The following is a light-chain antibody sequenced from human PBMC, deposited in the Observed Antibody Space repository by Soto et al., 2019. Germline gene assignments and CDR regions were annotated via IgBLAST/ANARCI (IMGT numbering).Light chain of an antibody. V-gene: IGLV2-14*01. CDR1: SSDVGGYNF. CDR2: EVS. CDR3: SSYRDANTVV. J-gene: IGLJ2*01. Sequence: QSALTQPASVPGSPGLPITISCTGTSSDVGGYNFVSWYQQYPGKAPKLVIYEVSNRPPGVSNRFSGSKSGNTASLTISGLQAEDEADYYCSSYRDANTVVFGGGTKLTVL.